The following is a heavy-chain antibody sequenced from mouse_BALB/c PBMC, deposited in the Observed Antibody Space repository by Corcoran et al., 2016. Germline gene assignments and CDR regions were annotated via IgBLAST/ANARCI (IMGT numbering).Heavy chain of an antibody. D-gene: IGHD2-2*01. V-gene: IGHV14-3*02. CDR3: ARGDGYDGTFYAMDY. J-gene: IGHJ4*01. CDR2: IDPANGNT. CDR1: GFNIKDTY. Sequence: EVQLQQSGAELVKTGASVKLSCTASGFNIKDTYMHWVKQRHEQGLEWIGRIDPANGNTKYDPKFQGKATITADTSSNTAYLQLSSLTSEDNAVYYCARGDGYDGTFYAMDYGGQGTSVTVSS.